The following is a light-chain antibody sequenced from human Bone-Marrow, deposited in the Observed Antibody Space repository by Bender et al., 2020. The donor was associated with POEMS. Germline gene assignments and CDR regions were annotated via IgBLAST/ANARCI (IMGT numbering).Light chain of an antibody. Sequence: QSALTQPASVFGSPGQSITISCTGLSSAAESYNFVSCYQQQPGKAPKPIIYVVTKRPSGISTRFSGSKSGNTASLTISGLQTEDEAEYHCCSYGGSYVFGPGTKVTVL. CDR1: SSAAESYNF. CDR3: CSYGGSYV. CDR2: VVT. J-gene: IGLJ1*01. V-gene: IGLV2-23*02.